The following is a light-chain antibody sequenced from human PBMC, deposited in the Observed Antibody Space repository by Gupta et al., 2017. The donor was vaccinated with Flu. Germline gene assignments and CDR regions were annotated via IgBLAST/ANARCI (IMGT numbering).Light chain of an antibody. CDR1: PGISSW. Sequence: DLQITQSPTSVSASVGDRVTITCRASPGISSWLAWYQQKPGKAPKLLVYDAANLQSGVPSRFSGSGSGKDFTLTISSLQPEDFATYYCQQANSFPPTFGQGTKLEIK. CDR3: QQANSFPPT. V-gene: IGKV1-12*01. CDR2: DAA. J-gene: IGKJ2*01.